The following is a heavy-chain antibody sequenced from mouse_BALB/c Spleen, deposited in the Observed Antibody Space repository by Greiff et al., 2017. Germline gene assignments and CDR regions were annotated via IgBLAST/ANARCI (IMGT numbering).Heavy chain of an antibody. Sequence: VHLVESGPELVKPGASVKMSCKASGYTFTDYVISWVKQRTGQGLEWIGEIYPGSGSTYYNEKFKGKATLTADKSSNTAYMQLSSLTSEDSAVYFCARGLGFAYWGQGTLVTVSA. J-gene: IGHJ3*01. D-gene: IGHD3-3*01. CDR2: IYPGSGST. CDR3: ARGLGFAY. V-gene: IGHV1-77*01. CDR1: GYTFTDYV.